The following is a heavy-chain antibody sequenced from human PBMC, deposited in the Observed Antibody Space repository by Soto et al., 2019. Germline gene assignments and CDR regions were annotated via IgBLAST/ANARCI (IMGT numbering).Heavy chain of an antibody. Sequence: GGSLRLSCTASGFTFGDYAMSWFRQAPGKGLEWVGFIRSKAYGGTTEYAASVKGRFTISRDDSKSIAYLQMNSLKTEDTAVYYCTRDKNRYFDWLTLDYWGQGTLVTVSS. CDR2: IRSKAYGGTT. J-gene: IGHJ4*02. D-gene: IGHD3-9*01. CDR3: TRDKNRYFDWLTLDY. CDR1: GFTFGDYA. V-gene: IGHV3-49*03.